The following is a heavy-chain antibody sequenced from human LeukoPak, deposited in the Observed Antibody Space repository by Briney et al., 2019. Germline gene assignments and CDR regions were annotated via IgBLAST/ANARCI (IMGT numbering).Heavy chain of an antibody. V-gene: IGHV3-23*01. Sequence: GGSLRLSCAASGFTFSSCAMSWVRQAPGKGLEWGSAISGSGGRPYYADSVKGLFTISRDNSKNTLYLQMNSLRAEDTAVYYCARHPEPGYCSSTSCHESYFDYWGQGTLVTVSS. CDR1: GFTFSSCA. D-gene: IGHD2-2*01. CDR3: ARHPEPGYCSSTSCHESYFDY. J-gene: IGHJ4*02. CDR2: ISGSGGRP.